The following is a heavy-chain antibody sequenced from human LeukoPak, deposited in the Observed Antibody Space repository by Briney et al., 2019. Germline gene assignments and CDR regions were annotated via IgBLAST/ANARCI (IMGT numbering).Heavy chain of an antibody. CDR1: GFTFSNNG. Sequence: PGGSLRLSCAASGFTFSNNGMHWVRQAPGKGLEWVAFIRNDGSNKYYADSVKGRFTISRDNSKNTLYLQMNSLRAEDTAVYYCARGGLNLAALLNYFDYWGQGTLVTVSS. CDR2: IRNDGSNK. V-gene: IGHV3-30*02. J-gene: IGHJ4*02. CDR3: ARGGLNLAALLNYFDY. D-gene: IGHD6-6*01.